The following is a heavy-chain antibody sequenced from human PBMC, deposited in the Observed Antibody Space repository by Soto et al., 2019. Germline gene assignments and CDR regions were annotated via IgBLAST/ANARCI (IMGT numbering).Heavy chain of an antibody. Sequence: QVQLQQLGAGLLKPSETLSLTCAVYGKSLSGYYWSWIRQPPGKALEWIGAINHSGNTNYNPSLKSRVTRSVDTSKNPLVVNLSSVTAAATAMYYCARHHVRGRTRAGAAESWGQENLVTGSS. V-gene: IGHV4-34*01. D-gene: IGHD1-26*01. CDR3: ARHHVRGRTRAGAAES. CDR1: GKSLSGYY. CDR2: INHSGNT. J-gene: IGHJ5*02.